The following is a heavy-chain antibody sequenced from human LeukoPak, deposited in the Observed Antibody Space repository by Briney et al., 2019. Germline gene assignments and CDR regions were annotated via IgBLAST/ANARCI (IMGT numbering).Heavy chain of an antibody. CDR2: INGDGSST. D-gene: IGHD6-13*01. CDR3: ARDRSYSSDY. Sequence: GGSLRLSRAASGFTFSSYWMHWVRQAPGKGLVWVSRINGDGSSTSNADSVKGRFTISRDNAKNTLYLQMNSLRAEDTAVYYCARDRSYSSDYWGQGTLVIVSS. J-gene: IGHJ4*02. CDR1: GFTFSSYW. V-gene: IGHV3-74*01.